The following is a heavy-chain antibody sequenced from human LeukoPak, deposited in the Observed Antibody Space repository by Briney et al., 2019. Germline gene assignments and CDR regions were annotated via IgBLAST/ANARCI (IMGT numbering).Heavy chain of an antibody. CDR1: GYTFTSYD. CDR2: MNPNSGNT. J-gene: IGHJ3*02. V-gene: IGHV1-8*03. CDR3: ARDSGPAAYQDAFDI. Sequence: ASVKVSCKASGYTFTSYDINWVRQATRHRLEWLGWMNPNSGNTGYPQKFQGRVTITRNTYISTAYMGLSSLTSEDTAVYYCARDSGPAAYQDAFDIWGQGTMVTVSS. D-gene: IGHD2-2*01.